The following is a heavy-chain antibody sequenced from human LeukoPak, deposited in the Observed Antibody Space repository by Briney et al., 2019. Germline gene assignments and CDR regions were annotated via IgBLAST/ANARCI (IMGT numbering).Heavy chain of an antibody. CDR3: ARVKSGSWYFDL. Sequence: SETLSLTCTVSGGSISNYYWSWIRQPPGKGLEWIGYIYYTGSTNYNPSLNSRVTISVGTSKNQFSLKLSSVTAADTAVYYCARVKSGSWYFDLWGRGTLVTVSS. J-gene: IGHJ2*01. V-gene: IGHV4-59*01. CDR2: IYYTGST. CDR1: GGSISNYY.